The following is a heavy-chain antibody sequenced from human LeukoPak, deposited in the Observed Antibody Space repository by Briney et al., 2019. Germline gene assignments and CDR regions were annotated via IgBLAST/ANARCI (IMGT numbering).Heavy chain of an antibody. Sequence: GGPLRLSCAASGFTFDDYAMSWFRQAPGKGLEWVGFIRGKPYGETTEYAASVQGRFTISRDDSESTTYLQLNSLKTEDTAVYYCTRGSDTIFGVARDGFDSWGQGTLVTVSS. CDR3: TRGSDTIFGVARDGFDS. V-gene: IGHV3-49*03. CDR2: IRGKPYGETT. J-gene: IGHJ4*02. CDR1: GFTFDDYA. D-gene: IGHD3-3*01.